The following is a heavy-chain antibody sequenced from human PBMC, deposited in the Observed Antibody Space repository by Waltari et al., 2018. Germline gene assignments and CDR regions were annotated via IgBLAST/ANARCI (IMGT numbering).Heavy chain of an antibody. J-gene: IGHJ4*02. CDR2: IYYSGCT. CDR3: ARDGMVATTALVDY. Sequence: QLQLQESGPGLVKPSETLSLTCTVSGGSISSSSYYWGWIRQPPGKGLEWIGSIYYSGCTYYNPSLKMRVTISVDTSKNQLSRKLSSVTAADTAVYYCARDGMVATTALVDYRGQGTLVTVSS. V-gene: IGHV4-39*07. D-gene: IGHD5-12*01. CDR1: GGSISSSSYY.